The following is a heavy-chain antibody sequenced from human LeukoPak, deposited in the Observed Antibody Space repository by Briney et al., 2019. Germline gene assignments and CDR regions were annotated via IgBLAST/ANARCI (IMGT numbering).Heavy chain of an antibody. J-gene: IGHJ4*02. V-gene: IGHV1-69*13. CDR3: ARARWEPLPTFDY. Sequence: ASVKVSFKASGGTFSSYAISWVRQAPGQGLEWMGGIIPIFGTANYAQKFQGRVTITADESTSTAYMELSSRRSEDTAVYYCARARWEPLPTFDYWGQGTLVTVSS. D-gene: IGHD1-26*01. CDR2: IIPIFGTA. CDR1: GGTFSSYA.